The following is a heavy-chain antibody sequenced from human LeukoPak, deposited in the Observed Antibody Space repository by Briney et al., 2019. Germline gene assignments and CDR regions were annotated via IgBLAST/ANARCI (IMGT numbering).Heavy chain of an antibody. J-gene: IGHJ4*02. CDR3: ARTYGDSIFSLFDY. D-gene: IGHD4-17*01. V-gene: IGHV3-48*04. CDR1: GFTFSSYS. Sequence: GGSLRLSCAASGFTFSSYSMNWARQAPGKGLEWVSYISSSSSTIYYADSVKGRFTISRDNAKNSLYLQMNSLRAEDTAVYYCARTYGDSIFSLFDYWGQGTLVTVSS. CDR2: ISSSSSTI.